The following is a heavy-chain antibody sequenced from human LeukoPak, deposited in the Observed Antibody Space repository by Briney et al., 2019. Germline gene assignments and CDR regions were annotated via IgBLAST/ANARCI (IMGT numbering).Heavy chain of an antibody. J-gene: IGHJ4*02. Sequence: GGSLRLSCAASGFTFSSYSMNWVRQAPGKGLEWVSYISGTSRTIYYADSVKGRFTISRDNAKNSLSLQMNSLRDEDTAVYYCARADRSGTYNFDYWGQGTLVTVSS. D-gene: IGHD1-26*01. CDR3: ARADRSGTYNFDY. CDR2: ISGTSRTI. CDR1: GFTFSSYS. V-gene: IGHV3-48*02.